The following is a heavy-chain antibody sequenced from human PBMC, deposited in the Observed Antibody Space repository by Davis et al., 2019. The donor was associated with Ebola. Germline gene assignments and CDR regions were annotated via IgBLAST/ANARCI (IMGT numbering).Heavy chain of an antibody. CDR2: IKSKTDGGTT. D-gene: IGHD2-15*01. CDR1: GFAFSAYW. J-gene: IGHJ4*02. CDR3: TTFVVVVTATIDY. Sequence: PGGSLRLSCAASGFAFSAYWMNWVRQAPGKGLEWVGRIKSKTDGGTTDYAAPVKGRFTISRDDSKNTLYLQMNSLKTEDTAVYYCTTFVVVVTATIDYWGQGTLVTVSS. V-gene: IGHV3-15*01.